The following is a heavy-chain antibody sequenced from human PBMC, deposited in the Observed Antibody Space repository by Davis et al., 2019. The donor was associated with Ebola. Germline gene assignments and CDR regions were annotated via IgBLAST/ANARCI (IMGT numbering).Heavy chain of an antibody. J-gene: IGHJ3*02. CDR2: ISSSSSYI. Sequence: GESLKISCAASGFTFSSYSMNWVRQAPGKGLEWVSSISSSSSYIYYADSVKGRFTISRDNAKNSLYLQMNSLRAEDTAVYYCARYGRAAAGDYAVNDAFDIWGQGTMVTVSS. V-gene: IGHV3-21*01. D-gene: IGHD6-13*01. CDR1: GFTFSSYS. CDR3: ARYGRAAAGDYAVNDAFDI.